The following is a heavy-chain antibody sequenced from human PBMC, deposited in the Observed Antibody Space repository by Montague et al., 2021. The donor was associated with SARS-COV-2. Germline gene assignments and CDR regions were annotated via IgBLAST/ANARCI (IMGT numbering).Heavy chain of an antibody. CDR3: TGELFNAFDI. D-gene: IGHD3-10*01. CDR2: ITNGGSNI. Sequence: SLRLSCAASGFTFSNYDMRWVRQAPGKGLEWVADITNGGSNIYNADSVKGRFTISRDNSKNTLYLQMNSLRAEDTAVYYCTGELFNAFDIWGQGTMVTVSS. J-gene: IGHJ3*02. CDR1: GFTFSNYD. V-gene: IGHV3-30-3*01.